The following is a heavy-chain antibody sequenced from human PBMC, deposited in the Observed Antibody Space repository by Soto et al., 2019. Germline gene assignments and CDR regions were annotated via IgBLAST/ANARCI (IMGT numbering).Heavy chain of an antibody. CDR3: ARQSSGWYNWFDP. J-gene: IGHJ5*02. Sequence: SETLSLTCAVSGGSISSGGYSWSWIRQPPGKGLEWIGYMYHSGSIYYNPSLKSRVTISVDTSKNQFSLKLSSVTAAETAVYYCARQSSGWYNWFDPWGQGTLVTVSS. V-gene: IGHV4-30-2*03. CDR1: GGSISSGGYS. CDR2: MYHSGSI. D-gene: IGHD6-19*01.